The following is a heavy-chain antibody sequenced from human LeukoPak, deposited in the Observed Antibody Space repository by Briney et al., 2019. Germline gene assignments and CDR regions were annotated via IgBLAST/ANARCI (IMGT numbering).Heavy chain of an antibody. D-gene: IGHD6-19*01. J-gene: IGHJ4*02. CDR3: ARDRPITIAVAGTGYFDY. Sequence: ASVKVSCKASGGTFSSYAISWVRQAPGQGLEWMGGIIPIFGTANHAQKFQGRVTITADESTSTAYMELSSLRSEDTAVYYCARDRPITIAVAGTGYFDYWGQGTLVTVSS. CDR1: GGTFSSYA. V-gene: IGHV1-69*13. CDR2: IIPIFGTA.